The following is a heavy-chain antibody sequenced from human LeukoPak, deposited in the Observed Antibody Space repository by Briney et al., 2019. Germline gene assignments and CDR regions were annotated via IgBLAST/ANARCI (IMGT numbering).Heavy chain of an antibody. V-gene: IGHV1-2*02. CDR2: INPNSGGT. CDR1: GYTFTGYY. Sequence: ASVKVSCKASGYTFTGYYMHWVRQAPGQGLEWMGWINPNSGGTNYAQKFQGRVTMTRDTSISTAYMELSRLRSDDTAVYYCARVYYYDSSAYYFDYWGQGTLVTVSS. J-gene: IGHJ4*02. CDR3: ARVYYYDSSAYYFDY. D-gene: IGHD3-22*01.